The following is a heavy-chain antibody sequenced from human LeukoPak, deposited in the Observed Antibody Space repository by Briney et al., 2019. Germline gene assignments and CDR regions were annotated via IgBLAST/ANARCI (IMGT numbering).Heavy chain of an antibody. CDR1: GFIFSSYG. CDR3: AKEEEASFDY. V-gene: IGHV3-30*02. J-gene: IGHJ4*02. Sequence: GGSLRLSCAASGFIFSSYGMNWVRQAPGKGLEWVTFIRYDGSYKYYADSVKGRFTISRDNSKNTLYLQMNSLRAEDTAVYYCAKEEEASFDYWGQGTLVTVSS. CDR2: IRYDGSYK.